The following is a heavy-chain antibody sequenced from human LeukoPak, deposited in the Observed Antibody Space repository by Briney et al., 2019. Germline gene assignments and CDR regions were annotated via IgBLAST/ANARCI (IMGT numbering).Heavy chain of an antibody. V-gene: IGHV1-2*06. CDR1: GYTFTGYY. CDR2: INPNSGGT. D-gene: IGHD3-22*01. CDR3: ARSLTYYYDSSGYYPPRY. Sequence: GASVKVSCKASGYTFTGYYMHWVRQAPGQGLEWMGRINPNSGGTSYAQKFQGRVTMTRDTSISTAYMGLSRLRSDDTAVYYCARSLTYYYDSSGYYPPRYWGQGTLVTVSS. J-gene: IGHJ4*02.